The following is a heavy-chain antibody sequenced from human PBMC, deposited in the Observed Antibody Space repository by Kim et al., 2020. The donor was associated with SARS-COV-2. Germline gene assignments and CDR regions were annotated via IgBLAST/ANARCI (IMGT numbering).Heavy chain of an antibody. Sequence: IYTADAVKGRLPISRDNSKNMLYLQMNSLRAEDTAVYYCAKGGGGMDVWGQGTTVTVSS. D-gene: IGHD3-16*01. V-gene: IGHV3-23*01. J-gene: IGHJ6*02. CDR3: AKGGGGMDV. CDR2: I.